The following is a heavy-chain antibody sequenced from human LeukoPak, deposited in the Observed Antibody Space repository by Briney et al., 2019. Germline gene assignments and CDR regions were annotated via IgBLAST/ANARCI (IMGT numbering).Heavy chain of an antibody. Sequence: SQTLSLTCTVSGGSISSSSYYWGWIRQPPGKGLEWIGSIYYSGSTYYNPSLKSRVTISVDTSKNQFSLKLSSVTAADTAVYYCARNPTMYYYGSGSPNWLDPWGQGTLVTVSS. J-gene: IGHJ5*02. D-gene: IGHD3-10*01. CDR1: GGSISSSSYY. CDR3: ARNPTMYYYGSGSPNWLDP. V-gene: IGHV4-39*01. CDR2: IYYSGST.